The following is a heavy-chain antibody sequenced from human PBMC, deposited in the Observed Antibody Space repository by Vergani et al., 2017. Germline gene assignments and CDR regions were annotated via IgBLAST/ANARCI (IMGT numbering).Heavy chain of an antibody. D-gene: IGHD6-13*01. CDR2: IYSGGST. CDR3: ARGISSSWYGGNWFDP. V-gene: IGHV3-66*02. CDR1: GFTVSSNY. Sequence: EVQLVESGGGLVQPGGSLRLSCAASGFTVSSNYMSWVRQAPGKGLEWVSVIYSGGSTYYADSVKGRFTISRDNSKNTLYLQMNSLRAEDTAVYYCARGISSSWYGGNWFDPWGQGTLVTVSS. J-gene: IGHJ5*02.